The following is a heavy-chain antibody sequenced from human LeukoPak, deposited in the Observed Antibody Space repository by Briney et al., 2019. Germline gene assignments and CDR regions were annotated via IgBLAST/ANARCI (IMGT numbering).Heavy chain of an antibody. CDR1: GFTFRKHW. D-gene: IGHD7-27*01. J-gene: IGHJ4*02. CDR3: ARDYTGGWNDY. CDR2: IKEDGSEK. Sequence: GGSLRLSCEATGFTFRKHWMSWVRQAVGKGLECVAKIKEDGSEKHYVDSVKGRFTISRDNAKNSLYLQMNSLRADDTAVYYCARDYTGGWNDYWGQGTLVPSP. V-gene: IGHV3-7*01.